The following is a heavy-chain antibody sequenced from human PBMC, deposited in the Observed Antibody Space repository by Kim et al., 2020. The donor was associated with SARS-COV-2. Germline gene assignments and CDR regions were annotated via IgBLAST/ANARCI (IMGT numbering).Heavy chain of an antibody. V-gene: IGHV3-30*07. CDR3: ARDHYDSSGYYREFDY. J-gene: IGHJ4*02. Sequence: SVKGRFTISRDNSKNALYLQMNSLRAEDTAVYCCARDHYDSSGYYREFDYWGQGTLVTVSS. D-gene: IGHD3-22*01.